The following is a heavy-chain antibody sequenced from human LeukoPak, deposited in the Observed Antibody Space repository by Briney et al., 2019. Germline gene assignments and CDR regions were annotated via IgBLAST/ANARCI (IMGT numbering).Heavy chain of an antibody. V-gene: IGHV1-69*01. CDR3: ASEPSRDSYNYGNFDY. CDR2: IIPIFGTA. D-gene: IGHD5-24*01. CDR1: GGTFSSYA. J-gene: IGHJ4*02. Sequence: ASVKVSCKASGGTFSSYAISWVRQAPGQGLEWMGGIIPIFGTANYAQKSQGRVTITADESTSTAYMELSSLRSEDTAVYYCASEPSRDSYNYGNFDYWGQGTLVTVSS.